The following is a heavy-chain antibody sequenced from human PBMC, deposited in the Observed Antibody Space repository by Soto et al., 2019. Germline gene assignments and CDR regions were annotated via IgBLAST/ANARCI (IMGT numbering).Heavy chain of an antibody. Sequence: PGGSLRLSCAASGFTFSSYGMHWVRQAPGKGLEWVAVIWYDGSNKYYADSVKDRFTISRDNSKNTLYLQMNSLRAEDTAVYYCARDPGGVATISDWFDPWGQGTLVTVSS. CDR2: IWYDGSNK. CDR1: GFTFSSYG. CDR3: ARDPGGVATISDWFDP. V-gene: IGHV3-33*01. J-gene: IGHJ5*02. D-gene: IGHD5-12*01.